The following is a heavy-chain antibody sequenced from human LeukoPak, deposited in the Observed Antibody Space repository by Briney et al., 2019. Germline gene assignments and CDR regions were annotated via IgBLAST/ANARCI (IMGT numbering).Heavy chain of an antibody. J-gene: IGHJ6*03. D-gene: IGHD4-23*01. CDR1: GYSINSGYC. CDR3: TLTTVVPPLGWDYYYMDV. Sequence: SETLSLSCAVSGYSINSGYCWGWIRQPPGKGLEWIGGIDHSGSTHYNPSLKNRVTISVDTSKNEFSLKLSSVTATDTAVYYCTLTTVVPPLGWDYYYMDVWGKGTTVTVSS. V-gene: IGHV4-38-2*01. CDR2: IDHSGST.